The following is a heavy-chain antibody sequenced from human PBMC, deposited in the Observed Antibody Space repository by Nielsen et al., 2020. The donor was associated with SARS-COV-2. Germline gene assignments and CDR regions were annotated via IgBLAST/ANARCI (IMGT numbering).Heavy chain of an antibody. D-gene: IGHD3-22*01. CDR1: GGTLNSHT. V-gene: IGHV1-69*04. J-gene: IGHJ6*02. CDR3: ARDGDYFESSDYLGDYYYHNGLDV. Sequence: SVKVSCKASGGTLNSHTISWMRQAPGEGLEWMGRIIPTLGMANYAQKFQDRVTITADKSTSTVYMELSSLRSEDTAIYYCARDGDYFESSDYLGDYYYHNGLDVWGQGTTVTVSS. CDR2: IIPTLGMA.